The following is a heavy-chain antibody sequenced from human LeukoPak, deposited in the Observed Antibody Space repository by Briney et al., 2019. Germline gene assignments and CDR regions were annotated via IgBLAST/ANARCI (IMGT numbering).Heavy chain of an antibody. CDR1: GYTFTSYG. CDR3: ARWSDIVVVPAAIGPDFDY. CDR2: ISDYNGNT. D-gene: IGHD2-2*01. J-gene: IGHJ4*02. V-gene: IGHV1-18*04. Sequence: ASVTVSCKASGYTFTSYGISWVRQAPGQGLEWMGWISDYNGNTNYAQKLQGRVTMTTDTSTSTAYMELRSLRSDDTAVYYCARWSDIVVVPAAIGPDFDYWGQGTLVTVSS.